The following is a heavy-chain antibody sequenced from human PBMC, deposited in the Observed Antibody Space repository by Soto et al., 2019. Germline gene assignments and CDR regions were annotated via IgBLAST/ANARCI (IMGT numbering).Heavy chain of an antibody. D-gene: IGHD2-2*01. Sequence: PGGSLRLSCAASGFTFSSYAMSWVRQSPGKGLEGFSAISGSGVSTYYADSVKGRFTISRDNSKNTLYLQMNSLRAEDTAVYYCANSRDGSTLHPQYSYYGMDVWGQGTPVTVSS. CDR3: ANSRDGSTLHPQYSYYGMDV. J-gene: IGHJ6*02. V-gene: IGHV3-23*01. CDR1: GFTFSSYA. CDR2: ISGSGVST.